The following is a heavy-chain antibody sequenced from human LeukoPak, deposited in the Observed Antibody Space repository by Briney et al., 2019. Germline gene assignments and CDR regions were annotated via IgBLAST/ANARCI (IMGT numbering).Heavy chain of an antibody. V-gene: IGHV4-59*08. CDR2: IYYSGST. Sequence: SETLSLTCTVSGGSISSYYWSWIRQPPGKGLEWIGYIYYSGSTNYNPSLKSRVTISVDTSKNQFSLKLSSVTAADTAVYYCARHFYDSSGYYAGDAFDIWGQGTMVTVPS. CDR3: ARHFYDSSGYYAGDAFDI. CDR1: GGSISSYY. J-gene: IGHJ3*02. D-gene: IGHD3-22*01.